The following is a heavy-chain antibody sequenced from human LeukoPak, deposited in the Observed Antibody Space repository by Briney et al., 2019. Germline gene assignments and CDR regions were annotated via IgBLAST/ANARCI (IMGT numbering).Heavy chain of an antibody. CDR2: IYHSGST. V-gene: IGHV4-38-2*02. Sequence: SETLSLTCTVSGGSISSYYWGWIRQPPGKGLEWIGSIYHSGSTYYNPSLKSRVTISVDTSKNQFSLKLSSVTAADTAVYYCARVSTTIFGVVITRGYFDYWGQGTLVTVSS. CDR3: ARVSTTIFGVVITRGYFDY. J-gene: IGHJ4*02. D-gene: IGHD3-3*01. CDR1: GGSISSYY.